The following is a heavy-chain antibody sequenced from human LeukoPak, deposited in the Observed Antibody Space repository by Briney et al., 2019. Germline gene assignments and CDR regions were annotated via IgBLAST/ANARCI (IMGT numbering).Heavy chain of an antibody. CDR1: GFTFSSYS. V-gene: IGHV3-30-3*01. CDR2: ISYDGSNK. Sequence: GGSLRLSCAASGFTFSSYSMNWVRQAPGKGLEWVAVISYDGSNKYYADSVKGRFTISRDNSKNTLYLQMNSLRAEDTAVYYCARDASLGDAFDIWGQGTMVTVSS. J-gene: IGHJ3*02. CDR3: ARDASLGDAFDI.